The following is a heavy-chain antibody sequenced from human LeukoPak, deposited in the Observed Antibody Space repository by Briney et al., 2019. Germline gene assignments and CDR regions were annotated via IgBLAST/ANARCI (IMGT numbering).Heavy chain of an antibody. D-gene: IGHD4-17*01. J-gene: IGHJ4*02. CDR2: IIPILDLA. Sequence: ASVKVSCKASGVVFSNFAFNWVRQAPGQGLEWMERIIPILDLAHYTQKFQGRLTITADKSTNTSYMELTSLTAEDTAVYYCATPSRTEDGDYGVCWGQGTLVTVSS. CDR1: GVVFSNFA. CDR3: ATPSRTEDGDYGVC. V-gene: IGHV1-69*04.